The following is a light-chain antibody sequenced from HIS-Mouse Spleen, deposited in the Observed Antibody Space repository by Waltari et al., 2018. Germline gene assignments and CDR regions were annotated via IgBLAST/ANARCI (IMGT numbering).Light chain of an antibody. J-gene: IGLJ2*01. CDR1: ALPKKY. CDR2: EDS. V-gene: IGLV3-10*01. CDR3: YSTDSSGNHRV. Sequence: SYELTQPPSVSVSPGQTARITCSGDALPKKYPYWYQQKSGQAPVLVIYEDSKRPSGIPERFSGSSSGTMATLTISGAQVEDEADYCYSTDSSGNHRVFGGGTKLTVL.